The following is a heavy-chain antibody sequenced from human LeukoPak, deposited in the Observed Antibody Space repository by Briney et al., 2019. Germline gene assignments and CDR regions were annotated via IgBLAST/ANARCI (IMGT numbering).Heavy chain of an antibody. CDR1: GFTFSNYA. CDR2: ISHAGSNE. CDR3: ARESSGWYFDY. D-gene: IGHD6-19*01. J-gene: IGHJ4*02. V-gene: IGHV3-30*04. Sequence: GGSLRLSCAASGFTFSNYAMHWVRQASGKGLEWVSVISHAGSNEYYADSVKGRFTISRDNAKNSLYLQMNSLRAEDTAVYYCARESSGWYFDYWGQGTLVTVSS.